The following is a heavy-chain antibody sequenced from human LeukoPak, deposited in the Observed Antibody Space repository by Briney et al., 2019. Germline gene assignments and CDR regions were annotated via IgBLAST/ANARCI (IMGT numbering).Heavy chain of an antibody. D-gene: IGHD3-3*01. J-gene: IGHJ4*02. CDR3: ARDNTIFGVAHINY. CDR2: ISADGNHE. CDR1: GLTFSNYG. Sequence: PGGSLRLSCAASGLTFSNYGMHWVRQAPGKGLEWVAVISADGNHEYYTDSVKGRFTIFRDNSKNTLYLQMNSVRTEDTAVYYCARDNTIFGVAHINYWGQGTLVTVSS. V-gene: IGHV3-30*03.